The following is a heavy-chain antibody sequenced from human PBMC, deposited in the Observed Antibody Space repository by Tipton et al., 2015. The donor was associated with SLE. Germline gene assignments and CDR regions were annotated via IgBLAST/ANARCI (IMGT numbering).Heavy chain of an antibody. D-gene: IGHD1-20*01. J-gene: IGHJ4*02. Sequence: TLSLTCIVSGGSMTNYYWSWIRQPPGKGLEWIGYVHYSGSTNYNPSLQSRVTVSVDTSRNHFSLTLSSVTAADTAVYYCARHMRYNWNYFDNWDQGSLVIVSS. V-gene: IGHV4-59*08. CDR3: ARHMRYNWNYFDN. CDR1: GGSMTNYY. CDR2: VHYSGST.